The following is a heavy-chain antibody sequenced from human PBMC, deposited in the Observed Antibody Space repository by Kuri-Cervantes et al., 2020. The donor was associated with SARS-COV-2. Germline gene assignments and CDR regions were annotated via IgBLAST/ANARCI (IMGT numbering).Heavy chain of an antibody. Sequence: SETLSLTCAVYGGSFSGYYWSWIRQPPGKGREWIGEINHSGSTNFNPCLKSRVTISVDTSKTQFSLKLSSVTAADTAVYSCAKGVAALPKWFDPWGQGTLVTVSS. J-gene: IGHJ5*02. D-gene: IGHD6-6*01. CDR1: GGSFSGYY. CDR3: AKGVAALPKWFDP. CDR2: INHSGST. V-gene: IGHV4-34*01.